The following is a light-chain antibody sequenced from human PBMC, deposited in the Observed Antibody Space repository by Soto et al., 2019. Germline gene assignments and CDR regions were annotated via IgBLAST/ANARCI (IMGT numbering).Light chain of an antibody. J-gene: IGLJ2*01. CDR2: EVS. V-gene: IGLV2-23*02. CDR3: CSYAGSSTPVV. Sequence: QSALTQPASVSGSPGQSITISCTGTSSDVGSYNLVSWYQQHPGKAPKLMIYEVSKRPSGVSNRFSGSKSGNTASLTISGLQAEDEADYYCCSYAGSSTPVVFGGGTKHRP. CDR1: SSDVGSYNL.